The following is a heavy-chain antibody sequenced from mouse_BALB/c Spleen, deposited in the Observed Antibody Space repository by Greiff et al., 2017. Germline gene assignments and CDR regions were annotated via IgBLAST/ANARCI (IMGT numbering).Heavy chain of an antibody. D-gene: IGHD2-4*01. CDR1: GFSLTSYG. J-gene: IGHJ4*01. Sequence: VHLVESGPGLVQPSQSLSITCTVSGFSLTSYGVHWVRQSPGKGLEWLGVIWSGGSTDYNAAFISRLSISKDNSKSQVFFKMNSLQADDTAIYYCARKVYDYDYAMDYWGQGTSVTVAS. CDR2: IWSGGST. V-gene: IGHV2-4-1*01. CDR3: ARKVYDYDYAMDY.